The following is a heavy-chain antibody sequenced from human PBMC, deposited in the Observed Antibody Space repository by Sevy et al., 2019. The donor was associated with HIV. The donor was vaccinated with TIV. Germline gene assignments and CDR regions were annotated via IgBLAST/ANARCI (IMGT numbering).Heavy chain of an antibody. CDR1: GFTFTSYS. CDR3: ARDKDTDTVTVEAPRRRNWFAP. Sequence: GGSLRLSCAASGFTFTSYSMNWVRQAPGKELEWISSISSSGRDIFYADSVKGRFTTSRDNAKDSLYLQMNSLRAEDTALHYCARDKDTDTVTVEAPRRRNWFAPWGQGTLVTVSS. D-gene: IGHD1-26*01. CDR2: ISSSGRDI. J-gene: IGHJ5*02. V-gene: IGHV3-21*01.